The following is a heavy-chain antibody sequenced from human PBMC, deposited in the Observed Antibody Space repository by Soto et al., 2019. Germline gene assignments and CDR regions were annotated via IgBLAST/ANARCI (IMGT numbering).Heavy chain of an antibody. V-gene: IGHV5-10-1*01. J-gene: IGHJ6*02. Sequence: PGESLKISCKGSGYSFTSYWISWLRQMPGKGLEWMGRIDPSDSYTNYSPSFQGHVTISADKSISTAYLQWSSLKASDTAMYYCATVDTAMVNYQYYYHYGMDVWGQGTTVTGSS. CDR2: IDPSDSYT. D-gene: IGHD5-18*01. CDR1: GYSFTSYW. CDR3: ATVDTAMVNYQYYYHYGMDV.